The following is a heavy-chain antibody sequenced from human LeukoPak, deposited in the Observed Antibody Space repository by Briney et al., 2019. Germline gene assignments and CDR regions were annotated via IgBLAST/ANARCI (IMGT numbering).Heavy chain of an antibody. Sequence: PGGSLRLSCAASGLTVNNNYMNWVRQAPGKGLEWVSALYIGGNTYYADSVKGRFTISRDNSKNTLYVQVNSLGTEDTAAYYCAKGSYYDSSGSFYFDYWGQGTLVTVSS. CDR1: GLTVNNNY. D-gene: IGHD3-22*01. J-gene: IGHJ4*02. V-gene: IGHV3-53*01. CDR3: AKGSYYDSSGSFYFDY. CDR2: LYIGGNT.